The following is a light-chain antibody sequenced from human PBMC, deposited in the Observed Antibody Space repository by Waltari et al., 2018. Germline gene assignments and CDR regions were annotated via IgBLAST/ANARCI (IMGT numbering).Light chain of an antibody. CDR1: SRDVGSYNF. J-gene: IGLJ2*01. Sequence: QSALTQPASVSGSPGQSITISCTGTSRDVGSYNFLSCDQQNPGKAPKFMIYEVTKRPSGVSNRFSGSKSGNTASLTISGLQADDEADYYCCSYAGSSTFLFGGGTKLTVL. CDR2: EVT. V-gene: IGLV2-23*02. CDR3: CSYAGSSTFL.